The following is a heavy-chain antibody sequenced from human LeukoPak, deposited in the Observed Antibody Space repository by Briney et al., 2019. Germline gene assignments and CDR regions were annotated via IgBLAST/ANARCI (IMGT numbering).Heavy chain of an antibody. V-gene: IGHV4-59*01. CDR2: IYYSGST. Sequence: PSETLSLTRTVSGGSISSYYWSWIRQPPGKGLEWIGYIYYSGSTNYNPSLKSRVTISVDTSKNQFSLKLSSVTAADTAVYYCARWDRAFDIWGQGTMVTVSS. CDR3: ARWDRAFDI. D-gene: IGHD1-26*01. J-gene: IGHJ3*02. CDR1: GGSISSYY.